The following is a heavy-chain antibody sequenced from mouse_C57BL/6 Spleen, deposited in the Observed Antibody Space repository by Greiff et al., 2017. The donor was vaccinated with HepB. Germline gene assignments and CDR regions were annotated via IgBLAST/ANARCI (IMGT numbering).Heavy chain of an antibody. J-gene: IGHJ1*03. V-gene: IGHV2-5*01. Sequence: VKLMESGPGLVQPSQSLSITCTVSGFSLTSYGVHWVRQSPGKGLEWLGVIWRGGSTDYNAAFMSRLSITKDNSKSQVFFKMNSLQADDTAIYYCAKNWGTGWYFDVWGTGTTVTVSS. D-gene: IGHD3-3*01. CDR1: GFSLTSYG. CDR3: AKNWGTGWYFDV. CDR2: IWRGGST.